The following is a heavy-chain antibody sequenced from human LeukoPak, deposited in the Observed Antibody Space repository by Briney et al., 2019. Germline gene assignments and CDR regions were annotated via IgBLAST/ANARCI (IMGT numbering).Heavy chain of an antibody. CDR2: IYYSGNT. CDR1: GGSIGTSRYY. J-gene: IGHJ6*03. CDR3: ARGDLGIQLWPYNYYMDV. V-gene: IGHV4-39*02. D-gene: IGHD5-18*01. Sequence: SETLSLTCTVSGGSIGTSRYYWGWSRQPPGKGLEWIGTIYYSGNTYFNPSLKSRVTISVDTSKNQFSLKLSAVTAADTAVYYCARGDLGIQLWPYNYYMDVWGKGTTVTISS.